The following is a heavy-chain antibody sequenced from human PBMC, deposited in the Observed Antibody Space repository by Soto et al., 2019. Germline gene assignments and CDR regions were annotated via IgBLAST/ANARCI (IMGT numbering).Heavy chain of an antibody. V-gene: IGHV1-2*04. Sequence: QVQLVQSGAEVKKPGASVKVSCKASGYTFTGYYMHWVRQAPGQGLEWMGWINPNSGGTNYAQKFQGWVTMTRDTSISTAYMELSRLRSDDTAVYYCARGGIAVAGYMYYYYYMDVWGKGTTVTVSS. CDR2: INPNSGGT. CDR1: GYTFTGYY. CDR3: ARGGIAVAGYMYYYYYMDV. J-gene: IGHJ6*03. D-gene: IGHD6-19*01.